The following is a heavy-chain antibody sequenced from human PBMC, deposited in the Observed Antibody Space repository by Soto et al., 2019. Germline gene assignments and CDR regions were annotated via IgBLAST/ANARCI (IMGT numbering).Heavy chain of an antibody. J-gene: IGHJ5*02. V-gene: IGHV3-23*01. CDR3: ASPSHSGSYLNNWFDP. CDR1: GFTFSSYA. Sequence: PGGSLRLSFAASGFTFSSYAMSWVRQAPGKGLEWVSAISGSGGSTYYADSVKGRFTISRDNSKNTLYLQMNSLRAEDTAVYYCASPSHSGSYLNNWFDPWGQGTLVTVSS. CDR2: ISGSGGST. D-gene: IGHD1-26*01.